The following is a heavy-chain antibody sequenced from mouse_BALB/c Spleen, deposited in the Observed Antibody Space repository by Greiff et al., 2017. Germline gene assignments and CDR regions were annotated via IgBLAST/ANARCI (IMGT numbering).Heavy chain of an antibody. J-gene: IGHJ1*01. CDR1: GYTFTSYW. Sequence: QVQLQQPGAELVKPGASVKLSCKASGYTFTSYWMHWVKQRPGQGLEWIGEINPSNGRTNYNEKFKSKATLTVDKSSSTAYMQLSSLTSEDSAVYYCEREVPRYFDVWGEGTTVTVSA. CDR2: INPSNGRT. V-gene: IGHV1S81*02. CDR3: EREVPRYFDV. D-gene: IGHD2-14*01.